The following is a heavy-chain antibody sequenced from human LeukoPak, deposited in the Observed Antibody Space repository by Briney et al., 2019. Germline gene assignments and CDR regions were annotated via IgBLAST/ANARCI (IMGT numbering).Heavy chain of an antibody. CDR1: GGSISSYY. Sequence: PSETLSLTCTVSGGSISSYYWSWIRQPPGKGLEWIGYIYYSGSTNYNPSLKSRVTISVDTSKNQFSLKLSSVTAADTAVYYCARGGVQLERLSWFDPWGQGTLVTVPS. J-gene: IGHJ5*02. CDR2: IYYSGST. D-gene: IGHD1-1*01. V-gene: IGHV4-59*01. CDR3: ARGGVQLERLSWFDP.